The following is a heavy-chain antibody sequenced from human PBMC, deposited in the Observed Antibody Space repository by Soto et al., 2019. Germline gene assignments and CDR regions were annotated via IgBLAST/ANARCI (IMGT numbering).Heavy chain of an antibody. Sequence: GGSLRLSCAASGFTFSSYWMHWVRQAPGKGLVWVSRINSDGSSTSYADSVKGRFTISRDNAKNTLYLQMNSLRAEDTAVYYCAREGIYPGIAAAGIWPLDYWGQGTLVTVSS. V-gene: IGHV3-74*01. CDR1: GFTFSSYW. D-gene: IGHD6-13*01. CDR3: AREGIYPGIAAAGIWPLDY. J-gene: IGHJ4*02. CDR2: INSDGSST.